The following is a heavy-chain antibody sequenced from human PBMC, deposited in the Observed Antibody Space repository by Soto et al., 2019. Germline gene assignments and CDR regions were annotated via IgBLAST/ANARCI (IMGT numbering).Heavy chain of an antibody. V-gene: IGHV3-11*01. CDR3: AREAEAPGTYNWLDS. Sequence: GGSLRLSCAASGFPFRDYYMSWIRQTPGKGLEWISDISVSGSSIQFADSVKGRFTISRDNAKNSLFLQLNSLGDEDTAIHYCAREAEAPGTYNWLDSWGQGTQVTVSS. J-gene: IGHJ5*01. CDR2: ISVSGSSI. D-gene: IGHD6-13*01. CDR1: GFPFRDYY.